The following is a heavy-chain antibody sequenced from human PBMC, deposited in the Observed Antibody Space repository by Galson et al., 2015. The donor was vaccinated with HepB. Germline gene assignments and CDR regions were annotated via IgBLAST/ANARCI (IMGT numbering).Heavy chain of an antibody. CDR2: INPSGGST. V-gene: IGHV1-46*01. Sequence: SVKVSCKASGYTFTSYYMHWVRQAPGQGLEWMGIINPSGGSTSYAQKFQGRVTMTRDTSTSTVYMELSSLRSEDTAVYYCARSSGYCTNGVCYRGPAEYFQHWGQGTLVTVSS. D-gene: IGHD2-8*01. CDR3: ARSSGYCTNGVCYRGPAEYFQH. J-gene: IGHJ1*01. CDR1: GYTFTSYY.